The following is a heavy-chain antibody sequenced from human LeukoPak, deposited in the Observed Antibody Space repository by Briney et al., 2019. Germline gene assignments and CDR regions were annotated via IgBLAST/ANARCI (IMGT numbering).Heavy chain of an antibody. CDR2: IIPIFGTA. V-gene: IGHV1-69*05. CDR3: ARGGAIVVVPFDY. CDR1: GGTFSSYA. D-gene: IGHD2-2*01. J-gene: IGHJ4*02. Sequence: GASVKVSCKASGGTFSSYAISWVRQAPGQGLEWMGGIIPIFGTANYAQKFQGRVTITTDESTSTAYMELSSLRSEDTAVYYCARGGAIVVVPFDYWGQGTLVTVSS.